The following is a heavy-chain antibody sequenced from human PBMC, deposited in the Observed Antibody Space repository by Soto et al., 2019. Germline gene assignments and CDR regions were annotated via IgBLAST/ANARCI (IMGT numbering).Heavy chain of an antibody. J-gene: IGHJ5*02. CDR3: ARVVPGAEAWFGP. V-gene: IGHV1-18*01. CDR2: ISLYSDGT. D-gene: IGHD2-2*01. Sequence: GASVKVSCKTSGYTFSNYGITWVRQAPGQPLEWLGWISLYSDGTNYAQKFLGRVSMTTDTSTTTAYMELRSLRSDDTAVYYCARVVPGAEAWFGPWGQVTLVTVSS. CDR1: GYTFSNYG.